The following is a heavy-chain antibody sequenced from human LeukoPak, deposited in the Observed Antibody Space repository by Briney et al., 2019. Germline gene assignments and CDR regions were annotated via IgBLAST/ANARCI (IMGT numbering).Heavy chain of an antibody. J-gene: IGHJ5*02. CDR3: ARLGTRKWFDP. Sequence: PSETLSLTCAGYGGSFSGYYWSWIRQPPGKGLVWMGEINHSGRTNYNPSLKTRVTISVDTSKNQFSLKVSSVTAADTAVYYCARLGTRKWFDPWGQGTLVTVSS. D-gene: IGHD7-27*01. V-gene: IGHV4-34*01. CDR2: INHSGRT. CDR1: GGSFSGYY.